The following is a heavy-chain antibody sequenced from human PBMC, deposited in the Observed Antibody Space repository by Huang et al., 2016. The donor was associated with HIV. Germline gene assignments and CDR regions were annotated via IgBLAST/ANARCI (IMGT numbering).Heavy chain of an antibody. D-gene: IGHD3-22*01. V-gene: IGHV4-34*01. CDR3: ARILMYYNSSGYGFDY. J-gene: IGHJ4*02. CDR1: GGSFSGYY. CDR2: INHSGST. Sequence: QVQLQQWGAGLLKPSETLSLTCAVYGGSFSGYYWSWIRQPPGKGLEWSGEINHSGSTNDNPSLKSRVTISVDTSKNQFSLKLSSVTAADTAVYYCARILMYYNSSGYGFDYWGQGTLVTVSS.